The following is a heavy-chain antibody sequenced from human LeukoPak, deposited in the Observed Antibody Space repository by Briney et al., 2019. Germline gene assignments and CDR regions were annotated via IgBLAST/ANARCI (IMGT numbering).Heavy chain of an antibody. CDR1: GYTFTSYG. CDR2: ISAYNGST. V-gene: IGHV1-18*01. Sequence: GASVKVSCKASGYTFTSYGISWVRQAPGQGLEWMGWISAYNGSTNYAQKLQGRVTMTTDTSTSTGYMELRSLRSDDTAVYYCARGRSSSFYYGMDVWGQGTTVTVSS. J-gene: IGHJ6*02. D-gene: IGHD6-13*01. CDR3: ARGRSSSFYYGMDV.